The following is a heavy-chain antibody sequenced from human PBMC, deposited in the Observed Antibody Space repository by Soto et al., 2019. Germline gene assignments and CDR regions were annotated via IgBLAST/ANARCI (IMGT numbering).Heavy chain of an antibody. V-gene: IGHV1-69*08. D-gene: IGHD6-13*01. CDR1: GGTFSSYT. J-gene: IGHJ4*02. CDR2: IIPILGIA. Sequence: QVQLVQSGAEVKKPGSSVKVSCKASGGTFSSYTISWVRQAPGQGLEWMGRIIPILGIANYAQKFQGRVTITADKSTSTAYMELSSLRSEDTAVYYCARDPKGAAAGTNFDYWGQGTLVTVSS. CDR3: ARDPKGAAAGTNFDY.